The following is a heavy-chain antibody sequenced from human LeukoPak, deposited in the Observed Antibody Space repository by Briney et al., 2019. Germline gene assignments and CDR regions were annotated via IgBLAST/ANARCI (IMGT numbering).Heavy chain of an antibody. CDR3: AREVRSSGYSLDY. CDR2: IYSSGST. J-gene: IGHJ4*02. Sequence: SETLSLTCTVSGGSISSYYWSWIRQPAGKGLEWIGRIYSSGSTNYNPSLKSRVTMSVDTSKNQVSLKLRSVTAADTAVYYCAREVRSSGYSLDYWGQGTLVTVSS. CDR1: GGSISSYY. V-gene: IGHV4-4*07. D-gene: IGHD3-22*01.